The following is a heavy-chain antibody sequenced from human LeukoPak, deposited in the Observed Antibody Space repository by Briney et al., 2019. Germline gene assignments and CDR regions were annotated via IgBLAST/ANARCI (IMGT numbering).Heavy chain of an antibody. CDR3: ARTTYYDFWSGSNWFDP. Sequence: NPSETLSLTCAVSGGSISSSDWWSWVRQPPGKGLEWIGEIYHSGSTNYNPSLKRRVTISVDTSENQFYLKLRSVTAADTAVYYCARTTYYDFWSGSNWFDPWGQGTLVTVSS. J-gene: IGHJ5*02. CDR2: IYHSGST. D-gene: IGHD3-3*01. V-gene: IGHV4-4*02. CDR1: GGSISSSDW.